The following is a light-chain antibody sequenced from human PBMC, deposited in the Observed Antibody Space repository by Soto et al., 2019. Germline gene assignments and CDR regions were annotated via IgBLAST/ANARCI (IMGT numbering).Light chain of an antibody. J-gene: IGKJ4*01. Sequence: DIQLTQSPSFVSASVGDRVTITCRACQDIGNFLAWYQQKPGKAPKLLIYSASTLQSGVPSRFSGSGSAAEFSLTISSLQPEDFAAYFCQQLNNYPLTFGGGTKVEI. CDR3: QQLNNYPLT. V-gene: IGKV1-9*01. CDR2: SAS. CDR1: QDIGNF.